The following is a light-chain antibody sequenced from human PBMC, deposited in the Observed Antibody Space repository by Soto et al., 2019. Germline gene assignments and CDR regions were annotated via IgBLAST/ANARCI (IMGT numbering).Light chain of an antibody. J-gene: IGLJ1*01. CDR1: SSNIGAGYD. Sequence: QSVLTQPPSASGAPGQRVTISCTGSSSNIGAGYDVHWYQQLPGKAPKLLIYGNDNRPSGVPERFSGSKSGTSASLAITGLRADDEADYYCQSYGSRASANFVFGTGTKLTVL. V-gene: IGLV1-40*01. CDR3: QSYGSRASANFV. CDR2: GND.